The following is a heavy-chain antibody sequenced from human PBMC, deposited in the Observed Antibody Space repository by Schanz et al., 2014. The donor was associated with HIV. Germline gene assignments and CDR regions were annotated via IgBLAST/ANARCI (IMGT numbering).Heavy chain of an antibody. CDR2: IIHIFGTT. D-gene: IGHD2-21*02. V-gene: IGHV1-69*13. J-gene: IGHJ4*02. CDR3: ARTYTGDWSTGAD. CDR1: GYSFSSYG. Sequence: QVHLVQSGAEVKKSGASVKVSCKASGYSFSSYGLSWVRQPPGQGLEWMGWIIHIFGTTNYAPKFQGRVTINVDESTSTAYMELSSLRSDDTAVYYCARTYTGDWSTGADWGQGTLVTVSS.